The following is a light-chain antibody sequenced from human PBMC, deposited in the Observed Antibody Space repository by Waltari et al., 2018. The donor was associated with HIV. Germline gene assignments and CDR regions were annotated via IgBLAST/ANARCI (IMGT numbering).Light chain of an antibody. CDR1: QSLLHSNGYNY. CDR2: LGS. CDR3: MQALQTLAT. J-gene: IGKJ3*01. Sequence: DIVMTQFPLSLPVTPGEPASISCSSRQSLLHSNGYNYLDWYLQKPGQSPQPLIYLGSNRASGDPDRFSSSGSGTDFTLKISRVEAEDVGVYYCMQALQTLATFGPGNKVDIK. V-gene: IGKV2-28*01.